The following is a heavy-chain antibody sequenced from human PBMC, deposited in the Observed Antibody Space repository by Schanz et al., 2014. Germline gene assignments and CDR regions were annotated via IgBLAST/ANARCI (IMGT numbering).Heavy chain of an antibody. CDR1: GFTFSTCA. Sequence: QVPLVESGGGVVQPGRSLRLSCAASGFTFSTCAMHWVRQAPGKGLEWVAVISYEGNDKYYGDSVKGRFTIFRDSPKNRLYLQMNSLRPEDSGVYYCARGVARERYSDWLELDYWGQGTLVTVSS. J-gene: IGHJ4*02. D-gene: IGHD3-9*01. CDR2: ISYEGNDK. V-gene: IGHV3-30*04. CDR3: ARGVARERYSDWLELDY.